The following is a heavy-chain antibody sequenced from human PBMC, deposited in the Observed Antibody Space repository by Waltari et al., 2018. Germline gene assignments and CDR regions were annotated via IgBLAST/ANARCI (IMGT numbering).Heavy chain of an antibody. CDR2: INHSGST. Sequence: QVQLQQWGAGLLKPSETLSLTCAVYGGSFSGYYWSWIRQPPGKGLEWIGEINHSGSTNYNPSLKSRVTISVDTSKNQFSLKLSSVTAADTAVYYCARGPLAYCSSTSCTYYYYYYMDVWGKGTTVTVSS. CDR1: GGSFSGYY. CDR3: ARGPLAYCSSTSCTYYYYYYMDV. D-gene: IGHD2-2*01. J-gene: IGHJ6*03. V-gene: IGHV4-34*01.